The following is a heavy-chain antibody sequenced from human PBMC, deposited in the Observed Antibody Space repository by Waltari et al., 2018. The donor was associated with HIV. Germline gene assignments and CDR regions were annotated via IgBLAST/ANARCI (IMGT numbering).Heavy chain of an antibody. V-gene: IGHV4-4*07. Sequence: QVQLQESGPGLVKPSETLSLTCTVSGGSISSYYWSWIRQPAGKGREWIGRVYTSGSTSDNPTLKSRVTMSVDTSKNQFSLKLSSVTAADTAVYYCAREGDFYTMIVVDHYYYYGMDVWGQGTTVTVSS. CDR3: AREGDFYTMIVVDHYYYYGMDV. CDR2: VYTSGST. D-gene: IGHD3-22*01. J-gene: IGHJ6*02. CDR1: GGSISSYY.